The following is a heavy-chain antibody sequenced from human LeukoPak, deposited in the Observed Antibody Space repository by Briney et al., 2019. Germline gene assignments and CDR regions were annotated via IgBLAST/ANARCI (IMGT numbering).Heavy chain of an antibody. D-gene: IGHD5-18*01. V-gene: IGHV1-46*01. Sequence: ASVKVSCKGSGYTFTTYYIHWVRQAPGQGLEWMGFIKPADGYTKYAQNFQGRVTMTADTSRNTVNMELSSLRSEDTAVYFCARVEGHTATVSDWGQGTLVTVSS. J-gene: IGHJ4*02. CDR3: ARVEGHTATVSD. CDR2: IKPADGYT. CDR1: GYTFTTYY.